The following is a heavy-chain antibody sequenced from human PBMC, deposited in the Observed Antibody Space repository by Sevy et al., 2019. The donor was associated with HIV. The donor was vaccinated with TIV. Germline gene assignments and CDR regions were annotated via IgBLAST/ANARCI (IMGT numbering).Heavy chain of an antibody. V-gene: IGHV3-21*06. CDR2: ISGRSSYI. CDR1: GFTFSDYY. CDR3: ARDWGCSSTSCLLYFDS. D-gene: IGHD2-2*01. J-gene: IGHJ4*02. Sequence: GGSLRLSCAASGFTFSDYYMNWVRQAPGKGLEWVSSISGRSSYIHYADSVRGRFTNSRDNAKNSLYLQMNSLRADDTAVYFCARDWGCSSTSCLLYFDSWGQGALVTVSS.